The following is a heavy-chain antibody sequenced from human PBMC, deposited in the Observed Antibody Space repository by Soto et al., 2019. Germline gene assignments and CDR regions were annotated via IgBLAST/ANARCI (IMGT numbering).Heavy chain of an antibody. D-gene: IGHD3-3*01. CDR1: GYTFTSYG. CDR2: ISAYNGNT. V-gene: IGHV1-18*01. J-gene: IGHJ6*02. Sequence: ASVKVSCKASGYTFTSYGISWVRQAPGQGLEWMGWISAYNGNTNYAQKLQGRVTMTTDTSTSTAYMELSSLRSEDTAVYYCATVTIFGVVTYYYGMDVWGQGTTVTVSS. CDR3: ATVTIFGVVTYYYGMDV.